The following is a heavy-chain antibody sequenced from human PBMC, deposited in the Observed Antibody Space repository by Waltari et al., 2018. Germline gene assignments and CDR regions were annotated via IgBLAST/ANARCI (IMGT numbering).Heavy chain of an antibody. D-gene: IGHD6-13*01. CDR1: DGSLSRYY. CDR3: ARYPSPYSSSWYSDSYYGMDV. CDR2: IYESGSI. J-gene: IGHJ6*02. V-gene: IGHV4-59*08. Sequence: QVQLQVSGPGLVKPSETLSRTFTVSDGSLSRYYWIWVRPHPGKGLEWIGHIYESGSIRYNPSLKSRVTISVDTPKNQFSLSLSSVTAADTAIYYCARYPSPYSSSWYSDSYYGMDVWGQGTTVTVSS.